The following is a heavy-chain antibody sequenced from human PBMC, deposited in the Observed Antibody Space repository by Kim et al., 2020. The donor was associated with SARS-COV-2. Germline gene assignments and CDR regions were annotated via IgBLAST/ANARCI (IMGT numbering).Heavy chain of an antibody. J-gene: IGHJ4*02. CDR1: GGSVSSGSYY. CDR2: IYYSGST. CDR3: ARGVRGFGELYYFDY. Sequence: SETLSLTCTVSGGSVSSGSYYWSWIRQPPGKGLEWIGYIYYSGSTNYNPSLKSRVTISVDTSKNQFSLKLSSVTAADTAVYYCARGVRGFGELYYFDYWGQGTLVTVSS. V-gene: IGHV4-61*01. D-gene: IGHD3-10*01.